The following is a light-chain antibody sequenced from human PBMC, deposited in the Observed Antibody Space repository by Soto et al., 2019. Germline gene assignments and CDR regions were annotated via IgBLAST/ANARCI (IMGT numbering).Light chain of an antibody. CDR3: QQYNNWPPLLT. Sequence: EIVMTQSPATLSVSPGERATLSCRASQSVSSNLAWYRQKPGQAPRLLIYGASTRATGIPARFSGSGSGTEFTLTISSLQSEDFAVYYCQQYNNWPPLLTFGGGTKVDIK. J-gene: IGKJ4*01. CDR2: GAS. V-gene: IGKV3-15*01. CDR1: QSVSSN.